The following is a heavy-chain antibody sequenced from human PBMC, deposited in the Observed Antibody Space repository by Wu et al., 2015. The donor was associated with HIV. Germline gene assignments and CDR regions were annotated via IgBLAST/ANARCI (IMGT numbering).Heavy chain of an antibody. V-gene: IGHV1-18*01. CDR3: ARGHYYDSSSSPMY. Sequence: QVHLVQFGGEVKKPGSSVKVTCKASGDGFTSYAVSWVRQAPGQGLEWMGWISAQNGNTKYAQKFQGRVTMTTDTSSSTAYMELRSLRSDDTAVYFCARGHYYDSSSSPMYWGLGTLVTVSS. CDR1: GDGFTSYA. J-gene: IGHJ4*02. D-gene: IGHD3-22*01. CDR2: ISAQNGNT.